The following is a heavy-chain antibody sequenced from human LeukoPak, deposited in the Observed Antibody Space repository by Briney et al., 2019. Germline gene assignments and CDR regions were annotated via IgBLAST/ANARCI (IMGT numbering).Heavy chain of an antibody. V-gene: IGHV3-30*04. CDR1: GFTFSSYA. D-gene: IGHD1-26*01. CDR3: AREPIVGATTDAFDI. J-gene: IGHJ3*02. CDR2: ISYDGSNK. Sequence: PGGSLRLSCAASGFTFSSYAMHWVRQAPGKGLEWVAVISYDGSNKYYADSVKGRFTISRDNSKNTLYLQMNSLRAEDTAVYYCAREPIVGATTDAFDIWGQGTMVTVSS.